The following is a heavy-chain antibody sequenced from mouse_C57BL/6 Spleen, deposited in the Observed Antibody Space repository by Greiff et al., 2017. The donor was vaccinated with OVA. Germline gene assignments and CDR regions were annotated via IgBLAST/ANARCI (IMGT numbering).Heavy chain of an antibody. V-gene: IGHV1-82*01. CDR3: ARSSTYYYGSVYYFDY. J-gene: IGHJ2*01. CDR1: GYAFSSSW. CDR2: IYPGDGDT. D-gene: IGHD1-1*01. Sequence: QVQLKQSGPELVKPGASVKISCKASGYAFSSSWMNWVKQRPGKGLEWIGRIYPGDGDTNYNGKFKGKATLTADKSSSTAYMQLSSLTSEDSAVYFCARSSTYYYGSVYYFDYWGQGTTLTVSS.